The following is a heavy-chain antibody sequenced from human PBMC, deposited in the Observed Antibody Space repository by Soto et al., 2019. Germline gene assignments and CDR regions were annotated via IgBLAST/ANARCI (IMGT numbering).Heavy chain of an antibody. CDR2: ISGSGGST. Sequence: EVYLLESGGGLVQPGGSLRLSCAASGFIFSSYAMNWVRQAPGKGLEWVSGISGSGGSTYYADSVKGRFTIPRDNSKNTLYLQMNSLRAEETAVYYCAKDSHCISTRCYVDYWGQGTLVTVSS. D-gene: IGHD2-2*01. CDR1: GFIFSSYA. V-gene: IGHV3-23*01. CDR3: AKDSHCISTRCYVDY. J-gene: IGHJ4*02.